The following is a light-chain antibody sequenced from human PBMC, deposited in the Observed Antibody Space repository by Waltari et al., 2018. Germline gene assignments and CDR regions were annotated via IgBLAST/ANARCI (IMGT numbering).Light chain of an antibody. V-gene: IGKV3-11*01. CDR3: QQRSNWPPPIT. CDR2: DAS. CDR1: QSVSSY. Sequence: EIVLTQSPATLSLSPGERATLSCRASQSVSSYLAWYQQKPGQAPRLLIYDASNRATGIPARFRGSGSGTDFTLTISSLEPEDFAVYYCQQRSNWPPPITFGQGTRLEIK. J-gene: IGKJ5*01.